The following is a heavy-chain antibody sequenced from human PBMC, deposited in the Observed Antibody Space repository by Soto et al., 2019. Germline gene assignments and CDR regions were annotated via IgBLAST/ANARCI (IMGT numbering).Heavy chain of an antibody. V-gene: IGHV3-7*01. CDR2: IKEDGSGI. CDR1: GFNVMGYW. J-gene: IGHJ4*02. Sequence: GGSLRLSFAVSGFNVMGYWMSWVRQSPGKGLEWVASIKEDGSGIYYLQSVRGRFTISRDSAGNALHLAMNYLSAEDTGVYFCARDIGFDYVNWGQGTLVTVSS. CDR3: ARDIGFDYVN. D-gene: IGHD3-16*01.